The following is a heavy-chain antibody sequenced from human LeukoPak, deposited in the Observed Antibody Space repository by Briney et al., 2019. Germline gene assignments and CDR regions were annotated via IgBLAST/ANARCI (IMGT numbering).Heavy chain of an antibody. CDR1: GGSISSSSYY. CDR2: IYYSGST. J-gene: IGHJ3*02. Sequence: SETLSLTCTVSGGSISSSSYYWSWIRQPPGKGLEWIGYIYYSGSTNYNPSLKSRVTISVDTSKNQFSLKLSSVTAADTAVYYCARDRRWLQSNAFDIWGQGTMVTVSS. V-gene: IGHV4-61*01. D-gene: IGHD5-24*01. CDR3: ARDRRWLQSNAFDI.